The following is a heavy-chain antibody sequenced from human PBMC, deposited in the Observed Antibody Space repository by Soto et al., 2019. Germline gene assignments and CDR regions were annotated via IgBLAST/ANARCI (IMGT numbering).Heavy chain of an antibody. CDR1: GGSISRYY. CDR2: IYYSGST. D-gene: IGHD2-2*01. V-gene: IGHV4-59*08. Sequence: SETLSLTWTVSGGSISRYYWSWIRQPPGKGLEWIGYIYYSGSTNYNPSLKSRVTISVDTSKNQFSLKLSSVTAADTAGYYCDRSLVLPATAYYSYYYTDGSGKRTLVTLAS. CDR3: DRSLVLPATAYYSYYYTDG. J-gene: IGHJ6*03.